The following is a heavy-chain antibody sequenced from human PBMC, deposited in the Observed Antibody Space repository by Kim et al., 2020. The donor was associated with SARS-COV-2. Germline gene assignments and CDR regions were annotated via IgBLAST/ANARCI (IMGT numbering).Heavy chain of an antibody. D-gene: IGHD2-2*01. CDR3: ARYCSSTSCDGY. J-gene: IGHJ4*02. Sequence: YYNPSLKSRVTISVDTSKTQFSLKRSSVTAADTAVYYCARYCSSTSCDGYWGQGTLVTVSS. V-gene: IGHV4-30-2*04.